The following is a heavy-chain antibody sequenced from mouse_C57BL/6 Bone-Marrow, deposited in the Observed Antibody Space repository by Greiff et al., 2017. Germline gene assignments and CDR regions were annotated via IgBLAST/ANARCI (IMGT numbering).Heavy chain of an antibody. J-gene: IGHJ2*01. CDR1: GFTFSSYG. CDR3: ASLTLYYFDY. D-gene: IGHD4-1*01. Sequence: EVKLMESGGDLVKPGGSLKLSCAASGFTFSSYGMSWVRQTPDKRLEWVATISSGGSYTYYPDSVKGRFTISRDNAKNTLYLQMSSLKSEDTAMYYCASLTLYYFDYWGQGTTLTVSS. CDR2: ISSGGSYT. V-gene: IGHV5-6*01.